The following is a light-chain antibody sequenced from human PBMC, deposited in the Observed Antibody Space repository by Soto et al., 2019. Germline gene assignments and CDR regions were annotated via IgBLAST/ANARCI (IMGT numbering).Light chain of an antibody. Sequence: QSALTQPASVSGSPGQSITISCTGTSSDVGGYNFVSWYQQHPGKAPKLMIYDVSNRPSGVSNRFSGSKSGNTASLTISGLQAEDEADYCCSSHTTTSTVYVFGTGTKLTVL. CDR2: DVS. V-gene: IGLV2-14*03. CDR3: SSHTTTSTVYV. CDR1: SSDVGGYNF. J-gene: IGLJ1*01.